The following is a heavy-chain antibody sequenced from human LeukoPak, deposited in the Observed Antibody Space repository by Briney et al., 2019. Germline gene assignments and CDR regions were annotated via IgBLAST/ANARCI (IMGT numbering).Heavy chain of an antibody. D-gene: IGHD3-3*01. Sequence: GGSLRLSCAASGLNYNSYAMSWVRQAPGKGLEWVSAISGSGGSTYYADSMKGRFTISRDNARNSQFLQMNSLRAEDTAVYYCARDSPLRFLEWSDAFDIWGQGTMVTVSS. J-gene: IGHJ3*02. CDR3: ARDSPLRFLEWSDAFDI. CDR1: GLNYNSYA. CDR2: ISGSGGST. V-gene: IGHV3-23*01.